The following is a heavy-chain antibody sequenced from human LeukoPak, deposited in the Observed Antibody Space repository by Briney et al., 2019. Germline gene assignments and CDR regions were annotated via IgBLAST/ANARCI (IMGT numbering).Heavy chain of an antibody. J-gene: IGHJ5*02. CDR2: IYYSGST. CDR1: GGSISSYY. CDR3: ARTVVVAASNWFDP. V-gene: IGHV4-59*01. D-gene: IGHD2-15*01. Sequence: SETLSLTCTVSGGSISSYYWSWIRQPPGKGLEWIGYIYYSGSTNYNPSLKSRVTISVDTSKNQFSLKLSSVTAADTAVYYCARTVVVAASNWFDPWGQGTLVTVSS.